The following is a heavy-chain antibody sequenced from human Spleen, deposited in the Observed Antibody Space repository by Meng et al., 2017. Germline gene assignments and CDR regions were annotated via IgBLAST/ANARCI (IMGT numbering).Heavy chain of an antibody. CDR2: INPDGSST. Sequence: VQLVESGGGLVKPGGSLRLSCAASGFTFSRYWMHWVRQVPGQGLVWVSRINPDGSSTSYADSVKGRFTISRDNAKNTLYLQMTSLRAEDTAVYFCARDGDKASWGSWGRGTLVTVSS. J-gene: IGHJ5*02. V-gene: IGHV3-74*01. D-gene: IGHD3-16*01. CDR1: GFTFSRYW. CDR3: ARDGDKASWGS.